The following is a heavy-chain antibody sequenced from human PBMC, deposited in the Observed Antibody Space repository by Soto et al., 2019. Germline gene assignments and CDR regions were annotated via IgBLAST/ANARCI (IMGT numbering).Heavy chain of an antibody. CDR3: AKDDYYGSVNTFYGLDF. D-gene: IGHD3-10*01. J-gene: IGHJ6*02. CDR2: MSGSGSST. Sequence: GGSLRLSCAASGFTFSRYAISWVRQATGKGLEWVSAMSGSGSSTYYTDSLKGRVTISRDNSKNTLYLQMTSLRAEDTAVYYCAKDDYYGSVNTFYGLDFWGRGTTVTVS. CDR1: GFTFSRYA. V-gene: IGHV3-23*01.